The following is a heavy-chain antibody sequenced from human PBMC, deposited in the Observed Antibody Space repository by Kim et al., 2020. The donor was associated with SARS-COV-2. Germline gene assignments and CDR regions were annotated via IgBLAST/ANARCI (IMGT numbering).Heavy chain of an antibody. V-gene: IGHV1-24*01. CDR3: ATPGVVEMATTVVY. D-gene: IGHD2-21*01. CDR2: FDPEDGET. Sequence: ASVKVSCKVSGYTLTELSMHWVRQAPGKGLEWMGGFDPEDGETIYAQKFQGRVTMTEDTSTDTAYMELSSLRSEDTAVYYCATPGVVEMATTVVYWGQGTLVTVSS. J-gene: IGHJ4*02. CDR1: GYTLTELS.